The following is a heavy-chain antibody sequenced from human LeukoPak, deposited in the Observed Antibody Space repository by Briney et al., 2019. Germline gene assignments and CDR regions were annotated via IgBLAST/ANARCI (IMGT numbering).Heavy chain of an antibody. CDR2: ISYDGSNK. D-gene: IGHD3-22*01. J-gene: IGHJ3*02. Sequence: GGSLRLSCAASGFNISSNWMSWVRQAPGKGLEWVAVISYDGSNKYYADSVKGRFTISRDNSKNTLYLQMNSLRAEDTAMYYCARVRTPYHYKSIDPPGALDIWGQGTMVTVSS. CDR1: GFNISSNW. CDR3: ARVRTPYHYKSIDPPGALDI. V-gene: IGHV3-30*03.